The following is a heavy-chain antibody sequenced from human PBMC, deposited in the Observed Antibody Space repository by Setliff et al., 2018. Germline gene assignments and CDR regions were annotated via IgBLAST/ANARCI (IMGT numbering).Heavy chain of an antibody. CDR2: IYPGNSNT. CDR3: ARQGCSSTSCHSIDY. Sequence: LKISCKGSGYSFTSNWIAWVRQMPGKGLECMGIIYPGNSNTRYSPPFQGQVTISADKAINTAYLQWNSLQASDTAMYYCARQGCSSTSCHSIDYWGQGTLVTVSS. V-gene: IGHV5-51*01. J-gene: IGHJ4*02. D-gene: IGHD2-2*01. CDR1: GYSFTSNW.